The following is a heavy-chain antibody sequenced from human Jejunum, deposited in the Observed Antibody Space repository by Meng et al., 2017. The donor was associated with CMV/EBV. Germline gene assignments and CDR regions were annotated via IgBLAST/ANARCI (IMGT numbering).Heavy chain of an antibody. Sequence: QLPCLHSWAEFKQAGATLKASCRPSLYTFTSYAINWLRQSPGQVPDWMVWIDPNTGTPTYDQGFTGRFVFSLDTSVSTAYLQINSLRADDTAVYYCARDSPLDGYSLLDYWGQGTLVTVSS. CDR1: LYTFTSYA. J-gene: IGHJ4*02. D-gene: IGHD5-24*01. CDR3: ARDSPLDGYSLLDY. CDR2: IDPNTGTP. V-gene: IGHV7-4-1*02.